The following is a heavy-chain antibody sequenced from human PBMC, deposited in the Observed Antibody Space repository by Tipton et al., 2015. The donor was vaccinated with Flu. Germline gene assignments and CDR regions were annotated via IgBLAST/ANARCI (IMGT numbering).Heavy chain of an antibody. Sequence: SLRLSCAASGFTFSTYWMHWVRQAPGKGLVWVARIHPDGSTTTYADSVKGRFTISRDNAQNTVYLQMNSLRADDTAVYYCTRVVDWGSGYWGQGTLVTVSS. CDR3: TRVVDWGSGY. CDR2: IHPDGSTT. V-gene: IGHV3-74*01. CDR1: GFTFSTYW. J-gene: IGHJ4*02. D-gene: IGHD7-27*01.